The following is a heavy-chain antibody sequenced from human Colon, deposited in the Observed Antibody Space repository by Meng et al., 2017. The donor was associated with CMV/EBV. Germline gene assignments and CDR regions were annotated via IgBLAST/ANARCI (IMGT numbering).Heavy chain of an antibody. V-gene: IGHV3-74*01. CDR2: MNAEGTLI. CDR1: GFSFTSYW. Sequence: GGSLRLSCAASGFSFTSYWMHWVRQAPGKGLVWISGMNAEGTLINNADSVKGRFTISRDNARNPLYLQMTSLRGDDTAVYYCVVKGSAWFDYWGQGTLVTVSS. D-gene: IGHD2-21*01. CDR3: VVKGSAWFDY. J-gene: IGHJ4*02.